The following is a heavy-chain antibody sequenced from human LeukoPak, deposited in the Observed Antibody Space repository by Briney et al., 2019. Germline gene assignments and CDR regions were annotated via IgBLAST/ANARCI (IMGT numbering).Heavy chain of an antibody. CDR1: GYTFTGYY. Sequence: ASVKVSCKASGYTFTGYYIHWLRQAPGQGLECVGWINPNSGGTNYAQKFQGRVTMTRDTSISTAYMELSWLRSDDTAVYYCARGGSGSYFSLLDPWGQGTLVTVSS. J-gene: IGHJ5*02. V-gene: IGHV1-2*02. CDR3: ARGGSGSYFSLLDP. CDR2: INPNSGGT. D-gene: IGHD3-10*01.